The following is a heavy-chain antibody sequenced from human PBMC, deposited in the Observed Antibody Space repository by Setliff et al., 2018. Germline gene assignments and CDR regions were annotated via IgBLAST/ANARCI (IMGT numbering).Heavy chain of an antibody. CDR1: GFTFSNAW. Sequence: GGSLRLSWAASGFTFSNAWMSWVRQAPGKGLEWVGRIISKTDGGTTDYAAPVTGRFTISRDDSKNTLYLQMNSLKTEDTAVYYCTTAPLAAASTCWGQGTLVTVSS. J-gene: IGHJ4*02. CDR2: IISKTDGGTT. CDR3: TTAPLAAASTC. V-gene: IGHV3-15*01. D-gene: IGHD6-13*01.